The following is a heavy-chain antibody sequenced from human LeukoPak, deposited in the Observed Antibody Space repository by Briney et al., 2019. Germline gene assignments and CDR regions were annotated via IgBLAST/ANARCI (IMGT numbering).Heavy chain of an antibody. CDR1: GFTVSSNY. V-gene: IGHV3-66*01. D-gene: IGHD3-10*01. Sequence: GGSLRLSCAASGFTVSSNYMSWVRQAPGKGLEWVSVIYSGGSTYYADSVKGRFTISRDNSKNTLYLQMNSLRAEDTAVYYCAKENGEAIYYYYMDVWGKGTTVTISS. CDR3: AKENGEAIYYYYMDV. J-gene: IGHJ6*03. CDR2: IYSGGST.